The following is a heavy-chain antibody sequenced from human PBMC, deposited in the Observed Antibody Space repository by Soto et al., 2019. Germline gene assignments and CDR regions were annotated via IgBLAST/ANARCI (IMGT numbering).Heavy chain of an antibody. CDR3: ARDMTTVTTDEGTDY. CDR1: GGTFSSYA. V-gene: IGHV1-3*01. Sequence: GASVKVSCKASGGTFSSYAISWVRQAPGKGLERMGWINAGNGNTKYSQKFQGRVTITRDTSASTAYMELSSLRSEDTAVYYCARDMTTVTTDEGTDYWGQGTLVTVSS. D-gene: IGHD4-17*01. CDR2: INAGNGNT. J-gene: IGHJ4*02.